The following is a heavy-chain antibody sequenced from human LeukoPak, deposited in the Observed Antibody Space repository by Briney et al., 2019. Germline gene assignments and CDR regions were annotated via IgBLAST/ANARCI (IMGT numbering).Heavy chain of an antibody. V-gene: IGHV1-18*01. CDR3: ARDLYYYGSGSYYDVFDV. CDR1: RHTFSTYG. CDR2: ISTDKGNT. J-gene: IGHJ3*01. Sequence: APLKSSCKAFRHTFSTYGISWVRQAPGQRVEWMGWISTDKGNTYYAQKLKGRVTMTTDTPTSTAYMELKSLRSDDTAIYYCARDLYYYGSGSYYDVFDVGGQGTRVSV. D-gene: IGHD3-10*01.